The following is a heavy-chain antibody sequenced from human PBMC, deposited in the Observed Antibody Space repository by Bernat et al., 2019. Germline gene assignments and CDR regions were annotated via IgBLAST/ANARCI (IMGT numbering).Heavy chain of an antibody. J-gene: IGHJ4*02. V-gene: IGHV4-59*08. CDR2: IYYSGNT. CDR3: ARHASGWYNFDY. CDR1: GCSISRYY. D-gene: IGHD6-19*01. Sequence: QVQLQESGPGLVKPSETLSLTCTVSGCSISRYYWSWIRQPPGKGLEWIGYIYYSGNTNYNPSLKSRVTMSVDTSKDQFSLKLSSVTAADTAVYYCARHASGWYNFDYWGQGTLVPVSS.